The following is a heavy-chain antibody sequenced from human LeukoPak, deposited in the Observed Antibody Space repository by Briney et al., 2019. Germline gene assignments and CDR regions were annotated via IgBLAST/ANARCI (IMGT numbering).Heavy chain of an antibody. CDR3: AKDAETDYVWGSYRRRSPYYFDY. CDR2: ISSSSSYI. J-gene: IGHJ4*02. Sequence: GGSLRLSCAASGFTFSSYSMNWVRQAPGKGLEWVSSISSSSSYIYYADSVKGRFTISRDNAKNSLYLQMNSLRAEDTAVYYCAKDAETDYVWGSYRRRSPYYFDYWGQGTLVTVSS. V-gene: IGHV3-21*04. D-gene: IGHD3-16*02. CDR1: GFTFSSYS.